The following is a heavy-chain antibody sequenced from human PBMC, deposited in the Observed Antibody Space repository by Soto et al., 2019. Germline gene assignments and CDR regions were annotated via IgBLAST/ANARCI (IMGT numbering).Heavy chain of an antibody. D-gene: IGHD5-18*01. CDR2: ISGRGDRT. J-gene: IGHJ4*02. CDR1: GFTFSNYA. Sequence: EVQLLESGGGLVQPGGSLRLSCAASGFTFSNYAMSWLRQPPGKGLEWVSAISGRGDRTYYADSVKGRFTISRDNSKNALYLQMNSLRAEASAVYYCVKERRGHSYADSWGQGTLVTVSS. CDR3: VKERRGHSYADS. V-gene: IGHV3-23*01.